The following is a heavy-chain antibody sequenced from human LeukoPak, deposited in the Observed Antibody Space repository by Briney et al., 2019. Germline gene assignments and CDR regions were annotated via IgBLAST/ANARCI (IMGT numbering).Heavy chain of an antibody. D-gene: IGHD5-24*01. CDR1: GFTFSSYG. J-gene: IGHJ4*02. CDR2: IWYDGSNK. CDR3: ARSEGDGYNIFDY. Sequence: GGSLRLSCAASGFTFSSYGMHWVRQAPGKGLEWVAVIWYDGSNKYYADSVKGRFTISRDNSKSTLYLQMNSLRAEDTAVYYCARSEGDGYNIFDYWGQGTLVTVSS. V-gene: IGHV3-33*01.